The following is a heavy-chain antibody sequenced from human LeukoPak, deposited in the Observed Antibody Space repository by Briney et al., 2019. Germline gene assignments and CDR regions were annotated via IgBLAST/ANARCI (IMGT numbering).Heavy chain of an antibody. D-gene: IGHD3-22*01. CDR1: GYTFTSYD. CDR3: ARDLRYYDSSGYFDY. CDR2: IIPILGIA. V-gene: IGHV1-69*04. Sequence: RASVKVSCKASGYTFTSYDISWVRQAPGQGLEWMGRIIPILGIANYAQKFQGRVTITADKSTSTAYMELSSLRSEDTAVYYCARDLRYYDSSGYFDYWGQGTLVTVSS. J-gene: IGHJ4*02.